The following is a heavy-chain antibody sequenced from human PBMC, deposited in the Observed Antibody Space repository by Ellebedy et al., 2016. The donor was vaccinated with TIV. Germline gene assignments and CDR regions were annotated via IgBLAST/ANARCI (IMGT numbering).Heavy chain of an antibody. CDR3: TDYGTKPGGSDY. Sequence: GESLKISCAASGFTFSSHAMSWVRQAPGKGLEWVSTISRSGASTYYADSVKGRFTISRYNSKNTLYLQMNRRKAKDTAVYYCTDYGTKPGGSDYWGQGTLVTVSS. CDR2: ISRSGAST. D-gene: IGHD4-17*01. V-gene: IGHV3-23*01. CDR1: GFTFSSHA. J-gene: IGHJ4*02.